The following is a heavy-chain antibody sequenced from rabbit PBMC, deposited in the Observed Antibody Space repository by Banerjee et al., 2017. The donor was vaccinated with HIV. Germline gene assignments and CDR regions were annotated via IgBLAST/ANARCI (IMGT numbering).Heavy chain of an antibody. D-gene: IGHD6-1*01. CDR3: ARDWTGGYTPYAIEFSL. CDR2: IYVAKGST. V-gene: IGHV1S45*01. Sequence: QEQLKETGGGLVQPGGSLTLSCKASGFDFSRYFLSWVRQAPGKGLEWIGIIYVAKGSTDYASWVKSRFTISKTSSTTVTLQMTSLTAADTATYFCARDWTGGYTPYAIEFSLWGQGTLVTVS. CDR1: GFDFSRYFL. J-gene: IGHJ4*01.